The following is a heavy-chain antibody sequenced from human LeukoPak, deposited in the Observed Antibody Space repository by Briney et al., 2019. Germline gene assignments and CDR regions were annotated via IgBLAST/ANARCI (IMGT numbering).Heavy chain of an antibody. CDR2: ISYDGSNK. D-gene: IGHD2-2*01. CDR1: GFTFSSYA. V-gene: IGHV3-30*04. J-gene: IGHJ5*02. CDR3: ARDDGYCSSTSCYNWFDP. Sequence: GRSLRLSCAASGFTFSSYAMHWVRQAPGKGLEWVAVISYDGSNKYYADSVKGRFTISRDNSKNTLYLQMNSLRAEDTAVYYCARDDGYCSSTSCYNWFDPWGQGPLVTVSS.